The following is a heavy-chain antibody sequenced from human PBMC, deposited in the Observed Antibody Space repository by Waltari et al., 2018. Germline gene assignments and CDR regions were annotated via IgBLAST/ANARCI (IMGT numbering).Heavy chain of an antibody. Sequence: EVQLVESGGGLVQPGGSLRLSCAASGFTFSSYAMHWVRQAPGKGLEYVSAISSNGGSTYYANSVKGRFTISRDNSKNTLYLQMGSLRAEDMAVYYCARGEENSRAPDYLGQGTLVTVSS. D-gene: IGHD6-13*01. V-gene: IGHV3-64*01. CDR2: ISSNGGST. CDR1: GFTFSSYA. CDR3: ARGEENSRAPDY. J-gene: IGHJ4*02.